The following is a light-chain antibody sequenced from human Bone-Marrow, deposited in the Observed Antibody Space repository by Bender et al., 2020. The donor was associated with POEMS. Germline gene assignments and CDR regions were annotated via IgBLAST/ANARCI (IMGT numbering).Light chain of an antibody. CDR3: CSYAGSYAFV. CDR1: RSDVGRYDY. CDR2: DVS. J-gene: IGLJ3*02. Sequence: QSALTQPPSASGSPGQSVTISCTGTRSDVGRYDYVSWYQQHPGKAPKLMIYDVSKRPSGVPDRFSGSRSGDTASLTISGLQAEDEADYYCCSYAGSYAFVFGGWTKLTV. V-gene: IGLV2-11*01.